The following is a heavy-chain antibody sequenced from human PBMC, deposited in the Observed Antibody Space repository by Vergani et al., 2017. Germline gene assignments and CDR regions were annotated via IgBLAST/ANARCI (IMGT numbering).Heavy chain of an antibody. CDR1: ADSISSGSYY. CDR3: ARQRPGSGWSPGDFDY. CDR2: IYYSGLT. V-gene: IGHV4-39*01. D-gene: IGHD6-19*01. J-gene: IGHJ4*02. Sequence: QLQLQQSGPGLVKPSETLFLTCTVSADSISSGSYYWGWIRQPPGKSLEWIGSIYYSGLTYYNPSLKSRVAISVDTSKKQFSLKVTSVTAADTAVYFCARQRPGSGWSPGDFDYWGQGTLVTVSS.